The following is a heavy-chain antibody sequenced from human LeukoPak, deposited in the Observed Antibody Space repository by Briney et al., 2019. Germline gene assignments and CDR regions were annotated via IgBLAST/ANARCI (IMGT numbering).Heavy chain of an antibody. CDR3: AKAVAAAAYHFYGMDV. CDR1: GFTFSSYA. Sequence: GGSLRLSCAASGFTFSSYAMSWARQAPGKGLEWVSAISGSGSSTYSADSVKGRFTISRDNPKNTLYLQMNSLRGEDTAVYYCAKAVAAAAYHFYGMDVWGQGTTVTVSS. V-gene: IGHV3-23*01. D-gene: IGHD6-13*01. J-gene: IGHJ6*02. CDR2: ISGSGSST.